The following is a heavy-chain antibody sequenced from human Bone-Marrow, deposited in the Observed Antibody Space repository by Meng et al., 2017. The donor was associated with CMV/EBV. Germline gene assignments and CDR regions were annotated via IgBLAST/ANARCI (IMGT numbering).Heavy chain of an antibody. Sequence: SQTLSLTCAISGDSVSSNSAAWNWIRQSPSRGLEWLGRTYYRSKWYNDYAVSVKSRITINPDTSKNQFSLQLNSVTPEDTAVYYCARAVDDYDSSGYYYWDWGQGTLVTGSS. CDR3: ARAVDDYDSSGYYYWD. CDR1: GDSVSSNSAA. CDR2: TYYRSKWYN. V-gene: IGHV6-1*01. D-gene: IGHD3-22*01. J-gene: IGHJ4*02.